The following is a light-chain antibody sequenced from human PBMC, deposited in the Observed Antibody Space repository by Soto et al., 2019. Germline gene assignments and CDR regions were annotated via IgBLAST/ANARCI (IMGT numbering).Light chain of an antibody. CDR1: SADIGAFNY. V-gene: IGLV2-14*03. CDR3: SSYSTSSALV. J-gene: IGLJ2*01. CDR2: DVS. Sequence: QAVVTQPASVSGSPGQSITISCAGTSADIGAFNYVSWYQHHPGKAPKLLIYDVSDRPSGVSTRFSASKSVNTASLTISGLQADDEADYYCSSYSTSSALVFGGGTKLTVL.